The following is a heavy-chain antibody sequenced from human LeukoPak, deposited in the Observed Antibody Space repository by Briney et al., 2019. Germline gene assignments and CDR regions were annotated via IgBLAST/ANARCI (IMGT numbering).Heavy chain of an antibody. CDR1: GFTFSSYA. D-gene: IGHD6-13*01. J-gene: IGHJ4*02. Sequence: PGGSLRLSCAASGFTFSSYAMHWVRQAPGKGLEWVAVISYDGSNKYYADSVKGRFTISRDNSKNTLYLQMNSLRAEDTAVYYCARDLGSSSSGGDYWGQGTLVTVSS. CDR3: ARDLGSSSSGGDY. V-gene: IGHV3-30*04. CDR2: ISYDGSNK.